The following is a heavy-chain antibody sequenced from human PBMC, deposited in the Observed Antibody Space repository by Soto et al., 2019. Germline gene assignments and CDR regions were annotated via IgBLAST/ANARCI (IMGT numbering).Heavy chain of an antibody. CDR3: ARAGGTTVTGLWHFDS. CDR2: IWYDGTQK. J-gene: IGHJ4*02. Sequence: LRLSCEASGFTFNTYSMHWVRQPPGKGREWLAAIWYDGTQKYYADSVKGRFIISRDNSKKTLYLEMNSLRAEDTAVYYCARAGGTTVTGLWHFDSWGQGTLVTVSS. V-gene: IGHV3-33*01. D-gene: IGHD4-17*01. CDR1: GFTFNTYS.